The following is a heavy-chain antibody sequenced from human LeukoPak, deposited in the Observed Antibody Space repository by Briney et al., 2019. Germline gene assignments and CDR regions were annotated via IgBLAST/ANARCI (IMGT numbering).Heavy chain of an antibody. CDR2: INHSGST. CDR3: ARGRLQFGY. CDR1: GGSFSGYY. V-gene: IGHV4-34*01. D-gene: IGHD5-24*01. J-gene: IGHJ4*02. Sequence: SETLSLTCAVYGGSFSGYYWSWIRQPPGKGLEWIGEINHSGSTNYNPSLKSRVTISVDTSKNQFSLKLSSVTAADTAAYYCARGRLQFGYWGQGTLVTVPS.